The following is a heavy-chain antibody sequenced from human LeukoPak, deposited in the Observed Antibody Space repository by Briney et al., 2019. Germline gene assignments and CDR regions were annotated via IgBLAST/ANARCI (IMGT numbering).Heavy chain of an antibody. Sequence: GAAVKVSCKASGYTFNVYYIHWLRQAPGQGLEWMGWVIPSSGGTKYAQKFQDRVTMTRDTSINTAYMELSSLTYDGTAVYYCARGVLLQGRGAFDIWGQGAMVTVSS. V-gene: IGHV1-2*02. CDR1: GYTFNVYY. D-gene: IGHD2-15*01. J-gene: IGHJ3*02. CDR3: ARGVLLQGRGAFDI. CDR2: VIPSSGGT.